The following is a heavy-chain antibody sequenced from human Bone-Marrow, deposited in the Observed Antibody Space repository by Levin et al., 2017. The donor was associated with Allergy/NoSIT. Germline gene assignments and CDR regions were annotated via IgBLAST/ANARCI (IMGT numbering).Heavy chain of an antibody. V-gene: IGHV4-39*01. D-gene: IGHD3-3*01. CDR1: GGSISSSSYY. CDR3: ARLQPPQVKESYDFWSGYYWGVAGREMDY. CDR2: IYYSGST. Sequence: SETLSLTCTVSGGSISSSSYYWGWIRQPPGKGLEWIGSIYYSGSTYYNPSLKSRVTISVDTSKNQFSLKLSSVTAADTAVYYCARLQPPQVKESYDFWSGYYWGVAGREMDYWGQGTLVTVSS. J-gene: IGHJ4*02.